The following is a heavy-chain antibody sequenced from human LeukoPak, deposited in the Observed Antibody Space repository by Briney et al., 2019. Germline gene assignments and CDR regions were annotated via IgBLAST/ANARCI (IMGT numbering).Heavy chain of an antibody. CDR3: ARGWNSDYFDY. D-gene: IGHD1-7*01. CDR1: GFTVSSNY. Sequence: GGSLRLSCLVSGFTVSSNYMSWVRQVPGKGLEWASSISTSSSYIYYADSVKGRFTISRDNAKNSLYLQMNSLRAEDTAVYYCARGWNSDYFDYWGQGTLVTVSS. V-gene: IGHV3-21*01. CDR2: ISTSSSYI. J-gene: IGHJ4*02.